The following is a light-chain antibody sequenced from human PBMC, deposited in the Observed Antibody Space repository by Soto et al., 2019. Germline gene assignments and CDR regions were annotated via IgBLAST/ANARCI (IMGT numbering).Light chain of an antibody. CDR2: AAS. CDR3: QQSYRTPLT. V-gene: IGKV1-39*01. CDR1: QSISIY. Sequence: DIQMTQSPSSLSASVGDTVTITCRASQSISIYLNWYQQKPGKAPSLLIYAASSLQNEVPSRFSGSGSGTDFTLTISSLQREDFATYYCQQSYRTPLTFGGGTKVEIK. J-gene: IGKJ4*01.